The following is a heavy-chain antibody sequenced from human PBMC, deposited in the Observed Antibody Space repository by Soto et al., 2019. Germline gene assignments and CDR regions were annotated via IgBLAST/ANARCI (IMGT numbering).Heavy chain of an antibody. CDR2: ISGSGGST. CDR1: GFTFGSYA. Sequence: GGSLRLSCAASGFTFGSYAMSWVRQAPGKELEWVSAISGSGGSTYYADSVKGRFTISRDNSKNTLYLQMNSLRAEDTAVYYCAKDLGSGSYYRLRYWGQGTLVTVPS. D-gene: IGHD3-10*01. V-gene: IGHV3-23*01. J-gene: IGHJ4*02. CDR3: AKDLGSGSYYRLRY.